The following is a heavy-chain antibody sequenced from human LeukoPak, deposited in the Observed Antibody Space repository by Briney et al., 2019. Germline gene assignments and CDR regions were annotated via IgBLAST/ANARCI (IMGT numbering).Heavy chain of an antibody. J-gene: IGHJ4*02. CDR2: ISGYNGNT. V-gene: IGHV1-18*01. CDR3: ARDRSPRHYYDTSVYHGAAHY. Sequence: ASVKVSCKASGYTFTNYGITWVRQAPGQGLEWMGWISGYNGNTKYTQKFQGRVTMTTDTSTSTAYMELRSLRSDDTAVFYCARDRSPRHYYDTSVYHGAAHYWGQGTLVTVSS. CDR1: GYTFTNYG. D-gene: IGHD3-22*01.